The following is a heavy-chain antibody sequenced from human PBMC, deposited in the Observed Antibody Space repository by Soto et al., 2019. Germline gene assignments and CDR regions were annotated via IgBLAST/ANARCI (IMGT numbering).Heavy chain of an antibody. J-gene: IGHJ4*02. D-gene: IGHD6-19*01. CDR1: GGSISSGGYS. CDR2: IYYSGST. V-gene: IGHV4-61*08. Sequence: SETLSLTCAVSGGSISSGGYSWSWLRQPPGKGLEWIGYIYYSGSTNYNPSLKNRVTISVDTSKNQFSLALTSVTAADTAVYFCARYRRGTGWYYLDYWGQGILVTVSS. CDR3: ARYRRGTGWYYLDY.